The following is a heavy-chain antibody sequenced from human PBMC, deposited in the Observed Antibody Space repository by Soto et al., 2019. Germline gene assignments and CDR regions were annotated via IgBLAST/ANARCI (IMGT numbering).Heavy chain of an antibody. V-gene: IGHV1-18*01. CDR2: ISTDNGNT. J-gene: IGHJ1*01. Sequence: ASVKVSCKASGYTFTNSGISWVRQAPGQGLEWMGWISTDNGNTNYAQHLQGRVTITRDTSASTAYMELSSLTSEDTAVYYCARSSDYSDSSGYYYIQYWGQGTLVTVSS. CDR1: GYTFTNSG. CDR3: ARSSDYSDSSGYYYIQY. D-gene: IGHD3-22*01.